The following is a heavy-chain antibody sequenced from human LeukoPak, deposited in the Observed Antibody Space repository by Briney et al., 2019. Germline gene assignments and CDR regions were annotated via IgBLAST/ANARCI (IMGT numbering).Heavy chain of an antibody. CDR3: TSIGSYYSVDY. J-gene: IGHJ4*02. V-gene: IGHV3-49*04. D-gene: IGHD1-26*01. CDR1: GFTFSSYA. Sequence: PGGSLRLSCAASGFTFSSYAMSWVRQAPGKGLEWVGFIRSKAYGGTTEYAASVKGRFTISRDDSKSIAYLQMNSLKTEDTAVYYCTSIGSYYSVDYWGQGTLVTVSS. CDR2: IRSKAYGGTT.